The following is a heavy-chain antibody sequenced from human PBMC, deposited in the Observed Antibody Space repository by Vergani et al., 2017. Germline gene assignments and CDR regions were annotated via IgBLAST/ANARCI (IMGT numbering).Heavy chain of an antibody. CDR1: GYTFTGYY. D-gene: IGHD2-2*01. CDR2: INPNSGGT. CDR3: ARDRRPTLCSSTSCYYYYGMDV. Sequence: QVQLVQSGAEVKKPGASVKVSCKASGYTFTGYYMHWVRQAPGQGLEWMGWINPNSGGTNYAQKFQGRVTMTRDTSISTAYMELSRLRSDDTAVYYCARDRRPTLCSSTSCYYYYGMDVWGQGTTVTVSS. V-gene: IGHV1-2*02. J-gene: IGHJ6*02.